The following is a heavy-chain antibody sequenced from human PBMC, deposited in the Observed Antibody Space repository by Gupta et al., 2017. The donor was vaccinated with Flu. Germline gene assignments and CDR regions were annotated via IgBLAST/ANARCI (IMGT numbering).Heavy chain of an antibody. V-gene: IGHV4-34*01. CDR2: INHSGST. J-gene: IGHJ5*02. D-gene: IGHD6-13*01. CDR1: GGSFSGYY. Sequence: QVQLQQWGAGLLKPSETLSLTCAVYGGSFSGYYWSWIRQPPGKGLEWIGEINHSGSTNYNPYLKSRVTISVDTSKNQFSLKLSSVTAADTAVYYCARGPLAAAGKINWFDPWGQGTLVTVSS. CDR3: ARGPLAAAGKINWFDP.